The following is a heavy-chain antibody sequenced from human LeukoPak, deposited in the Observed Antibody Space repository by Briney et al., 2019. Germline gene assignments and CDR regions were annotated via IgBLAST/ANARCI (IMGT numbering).Heavy chain of an antibody. CDR3: ARAVVTAIRGHAFDI. V-gene: IGHV4-59*01. D-gene: IGHD2-21*02. Sequence: PSETLSLTCTVSGGSISSYYWSWIRQPPGKGLEWIGYIYYSGSTNYNPSLKSRVTISVDTSKNQFSLKLSSVTAADTAAYYCARAVVTAIRGHAFDIWGQGTMVTVSS. CDR2: IYYSGST. CDR1: GGSISSYY. J-gene: IGHJ3*02.